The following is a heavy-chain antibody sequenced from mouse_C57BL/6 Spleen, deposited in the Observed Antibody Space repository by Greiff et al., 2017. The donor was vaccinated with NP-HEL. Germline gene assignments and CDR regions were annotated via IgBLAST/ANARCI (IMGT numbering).Heavy chain of an antibody. CDR3: TPQHAMDY. CDR1: GFNIKDDY. V-gene: IGHV14-4*01. CDR2: IDPENGDT. D-gene: IGHD6-1*01. Sequence: EVQLQQSGAELVRPGASVKLSCTASGFNIKDDYMHWVKQRPEQGLEWIGWIDPENGDTEYASKFQGKATITADTSSNTAYLQLSSLTSEDTAGYYCTPQHAMDYWGQGTSVTVSS. J-gene: IGHJ4*01.